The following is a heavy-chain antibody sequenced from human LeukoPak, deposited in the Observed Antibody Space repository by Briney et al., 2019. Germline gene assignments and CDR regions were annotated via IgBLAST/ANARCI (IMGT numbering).Heavy chain of an antibody. V-gene: IGHV4-59*08. CDR2: IYYSGST. Sequence: SETLSLTCTVSGGSISSYYWSWIRQPPGKGLEWIGYIYYSGSTNYNPSLKSRVTISVDTSKNQFSLKLSSVTAADTAVYYCARRTLNGSGSSWYFDLWGRGTLVTVSS. CDR3: ARRTLNGSGSSWYFDL. J-gene: IGHJ2*01. CDR1: GGSISSYY. D-gene: IGHD3-10*01.